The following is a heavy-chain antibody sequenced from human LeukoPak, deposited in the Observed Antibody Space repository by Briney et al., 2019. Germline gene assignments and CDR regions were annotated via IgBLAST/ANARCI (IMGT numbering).Heavy chain of an antibody. Sequence: GGSLRPSWAASGFTFSSYAMSWVRQAPGKGLEWVSGIIANGVNTYYADSVQGRFTISRDNSKNTLYLQMNSLRAEDTAVYYCAKYWVDTVLVPFDYWGQGTLVTVSS. J-gene: IGHJ4*02. CDR2: IIANGVNT. CDR3: AKYWVDTVLVPFDY. CDR1: GFTFSSYA. V-gene: IGHV3-23*01. D-gene: IGHD5-18*01.